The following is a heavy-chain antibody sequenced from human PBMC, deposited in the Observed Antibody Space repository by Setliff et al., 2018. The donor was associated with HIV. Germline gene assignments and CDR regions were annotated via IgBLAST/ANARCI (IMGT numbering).Heavy chain of an antibody. V-gene: IGHV3-7*01. D-gene: IGHD6-13*01. J-gene: IGHJ5*02. CDR2: IKQDGSAK. CDR1: GFTFSNYW. Sequence: PGGSLRLSCVASGFTFSNYWMSWVRQAPGKGLEWVANIKQDGSAKFYVDSVEGRFTISRDNAQNSLYLQMNSLRAEDTAVYYCARPLLQQLVLGINWFDPWGQGTLVTVSS. CDR3: ARPLLQQLVLGINWFDP.